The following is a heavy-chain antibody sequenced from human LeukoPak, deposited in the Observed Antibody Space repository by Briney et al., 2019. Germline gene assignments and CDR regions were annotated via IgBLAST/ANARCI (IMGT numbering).Heavy chain of an antibody. J-gene: IGHJ4*02. CDR3: ARHKRRYGYRGYDSFDY. V-gene: IGHV4-59*08. CDR1: GGSISSYF. D-gene: IGHD5-12*01. Sequence: SETLSLTCSGSGGSISSYFWSWIRQPPGKGLEWIGYTYYSGSTNYNPSLRSRVTISVDTSKNQFSLKLTSVTAADTAVYLCARHKRRYGYRGYDSFDYWGRGTLVTVSS. CDR2: TYYSGST.